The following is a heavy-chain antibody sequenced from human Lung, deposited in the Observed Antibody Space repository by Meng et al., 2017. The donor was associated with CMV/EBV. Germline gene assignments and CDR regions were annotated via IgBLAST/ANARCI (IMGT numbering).Heavy chain of an antibody. CDR2: IDPNNGYT. CDR1: GRY. Sequence: GRYMQWVRQDPGQGLEWMGWIDPNNGYTKYAQKFQGRVTITRDTSINTAYMELNSMTSDDTAVYYCAGGRYCSSTSCSFDYWGQGTLVTVSS. D-gene: IGHD2-2*01. CDR3: AGGRYCSSTSCSFDY. J-gene: IGHJ4*02. V-gene: IGHV1-2*02.